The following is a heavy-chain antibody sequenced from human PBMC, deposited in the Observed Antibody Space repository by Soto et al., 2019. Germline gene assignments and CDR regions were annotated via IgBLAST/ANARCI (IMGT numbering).Heavy chain of an antibody. V-gene: IGHV4-59*08. Sequence: SETLSLTCAVSGGSISSYYWSWIRQPPGKGLEWIGYIYYSGSTNYNPSLKSRVTISVDTSKNQFSLKLSSVTAADTAVYYCARRWGDYFDYWGQGTLVTVS. J-gene: IGHJ4*02. CDR3: ARRWGDYFDY. CDR2: IYYSGST. D-gene: IGHD3-16*01. CDR1: GGSISSYY.